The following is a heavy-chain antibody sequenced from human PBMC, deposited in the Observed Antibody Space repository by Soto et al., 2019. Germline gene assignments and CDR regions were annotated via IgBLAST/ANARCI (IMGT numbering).Heavy chain of an antibody. J-gene: IGHJ5*02. CDR2: MNPNSGNT. V-gene: IGHV1-8*01. D-gene: IGHD6-13*01. Sequence: QVQLVQSGAEVKKPGASVKVSCKASGYTFTSYDINWVRQATGQGLEWMAWMNPNSGNTGYAQKFPGRVTMTRNTCISTAYMELSSLRSEDTAVYYCARERSAAGTGWFDPWGQGTLVTVSS. CDR1: GYTFTSYD. CDR3: ARERSAAGTGWFDP.